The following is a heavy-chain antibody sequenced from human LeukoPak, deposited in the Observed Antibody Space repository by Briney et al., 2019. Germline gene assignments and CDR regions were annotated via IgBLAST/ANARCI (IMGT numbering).Heavy chain of an antibody. J-gene: IGHJ4*02. CDR2: IIPILGIA. CDR3: AASPDYYDSSGYSYYFDY. D-gene: IGHD3-22*01. V-gene: IGHV1-69*04. Sequence: ASVKVSCKASGGTFSSYAISWVRQAHGQGLEWMGRIIPILGIANYAQKFQGRVTITADKSTSTAYMELSSLRSEDTAVYYCAASPDYYDSSGYSYYFDYWGQGTLVTVSS. CDR1: GGTFSSYA.